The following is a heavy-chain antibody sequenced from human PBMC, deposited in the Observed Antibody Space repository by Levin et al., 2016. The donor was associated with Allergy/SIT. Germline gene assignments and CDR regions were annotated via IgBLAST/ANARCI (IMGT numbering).Heavy chain of an antibody. V-gene: IGHV4-59*01. J-gene: IGHJ3*02. D-gene: IGHD6-19*01. Sequence: SETLSLTCAVYGGSISSYYWSWIRQPPGKGLEWIGYIYYSGSTNYNPSLKSRVTISVDTSKNQFSLKLSSVTAADTAVYYCARAPPVAGTLSVDAFDIWGQGTMVTVSS. CDR2: IYYSGST. CDR3: ARAPPVAGTLSVDAFDI. CDR1: GGSISSYY.